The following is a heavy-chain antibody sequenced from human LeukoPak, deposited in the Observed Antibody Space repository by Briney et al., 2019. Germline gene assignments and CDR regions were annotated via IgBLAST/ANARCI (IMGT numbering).Heavy chain of an antibody. D-gene: IGHD5-12*01. V-gene: IGHV4-61*08. CDR2: IYYSGST. Sequence: SETLSLTCTVSGDHITISSDYKWTWIRQPPRKGLEWIGYIYYSGSTNYNPSLQSRVTISVDTSNNQFSLKLTSVTAADTAVYYCAREYSAFDFWGQGTLVTVSS. CDR3: AREYSAFDF. J-gene: IGHJ4*02. CDR1: GDHITISSDY.